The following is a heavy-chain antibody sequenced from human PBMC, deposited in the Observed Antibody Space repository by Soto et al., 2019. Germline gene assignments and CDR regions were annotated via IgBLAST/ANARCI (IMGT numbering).Heavy chain of an antibody. Sequence: SETLSLTCAVSGASTSSGGYSWSWLRQPPGKGLEWIGYISHSGSTYYNPSLKSRVTISVDRSKNQFSLKLSSVTAADTAVYYCARGGLLPDYWGHGTLVTVSS. CDR2: ISHSGST. D-gene: IGHD6-19*01. V-gene: IGHV4-30-2*01. J-gene: IGHJ4*01. CDR1: GASTSSGGYS. CDR3: ARGGLLPDY.